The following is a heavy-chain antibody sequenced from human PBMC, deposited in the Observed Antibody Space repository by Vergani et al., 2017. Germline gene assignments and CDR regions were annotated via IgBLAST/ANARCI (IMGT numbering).Heavy chain of an antibody. CDR2: INPNSGGT. CDR1: GYTFTDYF. J-gene: IGHJ4*02. D-gene: IGHD2-2*01. V-gene: IGHV1-2*02. CDR3: ARVGTSSNRDYFDY. Sequence: QVQLVQSGAEVKKPGASLKVSSKASGYTFTDYFMHWLRQAPGQGLEWMGWINPNSGGTNYAQKFQGRVTMTRDTSISTAYMELSNLRSDDTAVYYCARVGTSSNRDYFDYWGQGNLVTVSS.